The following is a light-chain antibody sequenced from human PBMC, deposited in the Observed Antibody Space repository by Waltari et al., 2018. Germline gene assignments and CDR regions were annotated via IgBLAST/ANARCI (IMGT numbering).Light chain of an antibody. J-gene: IGKJ4*01. V-gene: IGKV3-20*01. CDR3: QQYGSSPLT. CDR1: QSVYSNS. CDR2: DAV. Sequence: EIVLTQFPGTLSLSPGERATLSCRASQSVYSNSLAWYQQKPGQTPKLLIYDAVSRATGIPDRFSGSGSGTDFILTIGRLEPGDFAVYYCQQYGSSPLTFGGGTKVEVK.